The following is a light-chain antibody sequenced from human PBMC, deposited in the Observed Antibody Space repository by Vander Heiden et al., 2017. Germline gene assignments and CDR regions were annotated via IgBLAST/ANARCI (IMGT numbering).Light chain of an antibody. Sequence: IVLTQSPATLPVSPGERADLSCRASQSVHINVAWYQQRPGQIPRLRIYAASARANGVPDRFSGSGSGTDVTLTISSLQSEDFAVYYCQQYNEWPPLYTFGQGTKLEIK. CDR2: AAS. J-gene: IGKJ2*01. CDR3: QQYNEWPPLYT. CDR1: QSVHIN. V-gene: IGKV3-15*01.